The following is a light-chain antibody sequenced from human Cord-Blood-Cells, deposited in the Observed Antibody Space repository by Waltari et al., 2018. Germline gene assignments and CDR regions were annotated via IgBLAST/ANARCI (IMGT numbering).Light chain of an antibody. J-gene: IGKJ2*01. CDR1: QSISSY. CDR2: AAS. CDR3: QQSYSTPYT. V-gene: IGKV1-39*01. Sequence: DIQMTPSPSPLSASVEDRVTITCRASQSISSYLNWYQQKPGKAPKLLIYAASSLQSGVPSRFSGSRSGTDFTLTISSLQPEDFATYYCQQSYSTPYTFGQGTKLEIK.